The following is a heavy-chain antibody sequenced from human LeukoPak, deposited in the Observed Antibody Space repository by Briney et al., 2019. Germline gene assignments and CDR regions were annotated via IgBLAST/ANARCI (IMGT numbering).Heavy chain of an antibody. Sequence: SETLSLTCTVSGGSISSYYWSWIRQPAGKGLEWIGRIYTSGSTNYNPSLKSRVAMSADTSKNQFSLKLSSVTAVDTAVYYCARDSKSIAAPYGTGGYYYYYYMDVWGKGTTVTVSS. D-gene: IGHD6-6*01. V-gene: IGHV4-4*07. CDR2: IYTSGST. CDR1: GGSISSYY. J-gene: IGHJ6*03. CDR3: ARDSKSIAAPYGTGGYYYYYYMDV.